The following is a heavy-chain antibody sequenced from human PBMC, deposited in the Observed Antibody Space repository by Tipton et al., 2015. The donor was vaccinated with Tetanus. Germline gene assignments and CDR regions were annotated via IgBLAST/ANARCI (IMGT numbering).Heavy chain of an antibody. CDR1: GYSFGIYW. CDR2: IYPGDSDT. J-gene: IGHJ4*02. V-gene: IGHV5-51*01. Sequence: QLVQSGAEVKKPGESLKISCKGSGYSFGIYWLAWVRQMPGKGLEWMGIIYPGDSDTRYSPSFEGQVTISVDKSIATAYLQWSSLRASDSAIFYCARLRWNYSFRPYYFDSWGLGTLVTVSS. CDR3: ARLRWNYSFRPYYFDS. D-gene: IGHD1-7*01.